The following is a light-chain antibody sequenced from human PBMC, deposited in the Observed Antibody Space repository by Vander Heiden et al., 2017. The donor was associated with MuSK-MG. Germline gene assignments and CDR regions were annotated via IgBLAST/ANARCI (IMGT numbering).Light chain of an antibody. CDR2: DNN. V-gene: IGLV1-40*01. Sequence: QSVLTQPPSVSVAPGQRVTISCTGSSSNIGASFDVFWYQHLPGAAPTLLIYDNNNRPSWVPDRFSGSRSGTSASLAITGLQAEDEAYYYCQSSDSSGSDAVVFGGGTKLTVL. CDR1: SSNIGASFD. J-gene: IGLJ2*01. CDR3: QSSDSSGSDAVV.